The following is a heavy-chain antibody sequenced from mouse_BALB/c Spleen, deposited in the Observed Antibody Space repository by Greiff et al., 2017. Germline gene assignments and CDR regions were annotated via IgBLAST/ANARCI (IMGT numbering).Heavy chain of an antibody. V-gene: IGHV3-6*02. Sequence: EVQLQQSGPGLVKPSQSLSLTCSVTGYSITSGYYWNWIRQFPGNKLEWMGYISYDGSNNYNPSLKNRISITRDTSKNQFFLKLNSVTTEDTATYYCARGRGNSYWGQGTTLTVSS. CDR2: ISYDGSN. CDR3: ARGRGNSY. D-gene: IGHD2-1*01. CDR1: GYSITSGYY. J-gene: IGHJ2*01.